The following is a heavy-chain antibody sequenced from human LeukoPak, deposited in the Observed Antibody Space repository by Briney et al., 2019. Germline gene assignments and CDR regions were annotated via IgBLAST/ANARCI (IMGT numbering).Heavy chain of an antibody. D-gene: IGHD4-17*01. Sequence: GGSLTLSCAASGFTLSDYAMRWVRQAPGEGRSWGSVISGSGVRTYNANSVKGRFTISRDTSKNTLYLQMNSLRAEDTAVYYCAKSVESAVTTNPYFDYWGQGTLVTVSS. J-gene: IGHJ4*02. CDR1: GFTLSDYA. CDR3: AKSVESAVTTNPYFDY. V-gene: IGHV3-23*01. CDR2: ISGSGVRT.